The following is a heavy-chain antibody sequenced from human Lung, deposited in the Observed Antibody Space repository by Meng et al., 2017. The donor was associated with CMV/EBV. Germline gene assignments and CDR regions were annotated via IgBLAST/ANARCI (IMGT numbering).Heavy chain of an antibody. Sequence: SVSGSDYYWGWIGQPPGEGLECIGAVFYSENTYCNPSLKSRITISVDTSRNHFSLQLNSVTAADTAVYYCGRHFPPGIVVLPATIDYWGHGTLVTVSS. CDR1: SVSGSDYY. CDR3: GRHFPPGIVVLPATIDY. D-gene: IGHD2-2*01. J-gene: IGHJ4*01. CDR2: VFYSENT. V-gene: IGHV4-39*01.